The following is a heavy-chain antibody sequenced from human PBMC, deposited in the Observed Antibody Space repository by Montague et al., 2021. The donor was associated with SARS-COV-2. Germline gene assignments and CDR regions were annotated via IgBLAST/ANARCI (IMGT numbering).Heavy chain of an antibody. J-gene: IGHJ3*02. CDR2: IYYSGST. D-gene: IGHD2-21*01. CDR1: GGSISTYY. V-gene: IGHV4-59*12. CDR3: ARPGPSVVRSAILGAFDI. Sequence: SETLSLTCTVSGGSISTYYWSWIRQPPGKGLEWIGYIYYSGSTNYNPSLKSRVTISVDTSKNQFSLKLSSVTAADTAVYYCARPGPSVVRSAILGAFDIWGQGKMGTVSS.